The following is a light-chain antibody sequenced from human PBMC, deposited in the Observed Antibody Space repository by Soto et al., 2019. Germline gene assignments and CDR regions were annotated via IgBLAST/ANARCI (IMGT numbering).Light chain of an antibody. CDR1: QGISSY. Sequence: AIRMTQSPTSLSSTTGDRVPITCRASQGISSYLAWYQQKPGKAPKLLIYAASTLQSGVPSRFSGSGSGTDFTLTISCLQSEDFATYYCQQYYSYSITFGQGTRLEIK. J-gene: IGKJ5*01. V-gene: IGKV1-8*01. CDR3: QQYYSYSIT. CDR2: AAS.